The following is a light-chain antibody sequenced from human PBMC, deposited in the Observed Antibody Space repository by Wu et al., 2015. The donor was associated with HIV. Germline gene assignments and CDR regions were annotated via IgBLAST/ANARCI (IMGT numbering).Light chain of an antibody. V-gene: IGKV3-11*01. CDR3: HQRTTWPRT. Sequence: IVLTQSPGTLSLSPGERASLSCRASQSVSRFLAWYQHKPGQAPRVVIYDTSNRAAGIPARFSGSGSGTDFTLTISSLEPEDFAVYYCHQRTTWPRTFGQGTKVEVK. J-gene: IGKJ1*01. CDR1: QSVSRF. CDR2: DTS.